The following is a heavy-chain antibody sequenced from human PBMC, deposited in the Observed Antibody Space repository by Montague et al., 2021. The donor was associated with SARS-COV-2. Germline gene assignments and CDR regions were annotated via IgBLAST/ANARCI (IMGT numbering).Heavy chain of an antibody. Sequence: GAISGDSVSSNSAAWNWIRQSPSRGLEWLGRTYYRSKWYNDYAVSVKSRITISPDTSKNQFSLQLNSVTPEDTAVYYCARGIWFGELLTGYYYYGMDVWGQGTTVTVSS. CDR3: ARGIWFGELLTGYYYYGMDV. CDR1: GDSVSSNSAA. CDR2: TYYRSKWYN. D-gene: IGHD3-10*01. J-gene: IGHJ6*02. V-gene: IGHV6-1*01.